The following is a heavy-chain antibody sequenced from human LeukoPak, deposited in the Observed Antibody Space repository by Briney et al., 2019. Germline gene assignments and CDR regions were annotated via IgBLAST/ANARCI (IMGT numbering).Heavy chain of an antibody. CDR2: IYYSGST. V-gene: IGHV4-59*01. J-gene: IGHJ4*02. CDR3: ARTDSSGWYYFDY. CDR1: AGSISSYY. D-gene: IGHD6-19*01. Sequence: SENLSLTCTVSAGSISSYYWSWIRQPPGKGLEWIEYIYYSGSTNYNPSLKSRVTISVDTSKNQFSLKLSSVTAADTAVYYCARTDSSGWYYFDYWGQGTLVTVSS.